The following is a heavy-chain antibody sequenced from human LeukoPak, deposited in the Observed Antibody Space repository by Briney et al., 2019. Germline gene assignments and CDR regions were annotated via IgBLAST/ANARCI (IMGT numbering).Heavy chain of an antibody. CDR2: INPSGGSP. CDR1: GYTFTTYY. Sequence: ASVKVSCKASGYTFTTYYIHWVRQAPGQGLEWLGIINPSGGSPTYAQKFQGRVTVTRDTSTSTVHMELSGLRSEDTAVYYCARDQEGFDYWGQGTLVTVSS. J-gene: IGHJ4*02. V-gene: IGHV1-46*01. CDR3: ARDQEGFDY.